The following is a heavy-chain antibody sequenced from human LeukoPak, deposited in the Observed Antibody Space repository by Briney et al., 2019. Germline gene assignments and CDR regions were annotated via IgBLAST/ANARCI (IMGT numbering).Heavy chain of an antibody. CDR1: GFTFSSYA. V-gene: IGHV3-23*01. Sequence: GGSLRLSCAASGFTFSSYAMTWVRQAPGKGLEWVSAISGSGGSTYYADSVRGRFTISRDNSKNTLYLQMSSLRVEDTAVYYCARVGVSSSVVNYYFYYMDVWGKGTTVIVSS. D-gene: IGHD4-23*01. CDR3: ARVGVSSSVVNYYFYYMDV. J-gene: IGHJ6*03. CDR2: ISGSGGST.